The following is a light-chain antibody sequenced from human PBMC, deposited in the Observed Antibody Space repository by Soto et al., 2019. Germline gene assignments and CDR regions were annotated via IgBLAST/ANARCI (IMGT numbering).Light chain of an antibody. Sequence: IVMTQSPATVSGSPGERVTLSCRASQSVSGNVAWYHQKPGQPPRLLVYGASTTATDIPARFFGSGSETDFTLTITRLQSEDFGISYCQQFNSWPRTFGQGTKVEIK. CDR3: QQFNSWPRT. V-gene: IGKV3-15*01. J-gene: IGKJ1*01. CDR1: QSVSGN. CDR2: GAS.